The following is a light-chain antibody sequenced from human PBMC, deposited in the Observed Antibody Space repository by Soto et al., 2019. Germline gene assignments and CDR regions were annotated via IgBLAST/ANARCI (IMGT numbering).Light chain of an antibody. CDR1: QSIGNY. J-gene: IGKJ1*01. Sequence: DVQMTQSPSSLPASVGDRVTITCRASQSIGNYLNWYQQKPGKAPKLLIYAASSLQSSVPSRFSGSGSGTDFTLTIGSLQPEDFATYYCQQSYSIPWTFGQRTTVESK. V-gene: IGKV1-39*01. CDR2: AAS. CDR3: QQSYSIPWT.